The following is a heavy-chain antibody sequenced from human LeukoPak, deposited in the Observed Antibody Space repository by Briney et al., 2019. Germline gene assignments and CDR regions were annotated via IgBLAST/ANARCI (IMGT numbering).Heavy chain of an antibody. CDR1: GYSFTSQY. J-gene: IGHJ5*02. Sequence: ASLKVSCKASGYSFTSQYVHWVRQAPGQGLEWMGIINPSGGSTSYAQKFQGRITITRDTSTSTVYMELTSLKSEDTAVYYCARDQGPAAGTSYNWFDPWGQGTLVTVSS. CDR3: ARDQGPAAGTSYNWFDP. D-gene: IGHD6-25*01. V-gene: IGHV1-46*01. CDR2: INPSGGST.